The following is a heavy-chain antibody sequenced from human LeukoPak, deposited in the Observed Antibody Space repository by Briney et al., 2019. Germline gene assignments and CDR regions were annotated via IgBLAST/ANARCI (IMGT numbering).Heavy chain of an antibody. Sequence: SETVSLTCAVYGGSFSGYYWSWIRQPPGKGLEWIGEINHSGSTNYNPSLKSRVTISVDTSKNQFSLKLSSVTAADPAVYYCARAAGLRGYSYGPRLQHWGQGTLVTVSS. CDR1: GGSFSGYY. V-gene: IGHV4-34*01. D-gene: IGHD5-18*01. CDR3: ARAAGLRGYSYGPRLQH. J-gene: IGHJ1*01. CDR2: INHSGST.